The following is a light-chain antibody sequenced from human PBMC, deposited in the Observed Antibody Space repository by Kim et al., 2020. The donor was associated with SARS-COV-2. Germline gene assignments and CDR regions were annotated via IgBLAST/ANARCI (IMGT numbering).Light chain of an antibody. CDR1: SGHSTYA. J-gene: IGLJ3*02. CDR3: QTWDSGPWV. Sequence: ASVKLTCTRSSGHSTYAIAWHQQQPEKGPRYLMKVNSDGSHSKGDGIPDRFSGSSSGAERYLTISSLHSEDEADYYCQTWDSGPWVFGGGTQLTVL. CDR2: VNSDGSH. V-gene: IGLV4-69*01.